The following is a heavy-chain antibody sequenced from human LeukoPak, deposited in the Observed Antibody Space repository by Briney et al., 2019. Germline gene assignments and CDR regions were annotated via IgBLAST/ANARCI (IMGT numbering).Heavy chain of an antibody. CDR3: ARDGGYCSSTSCLGGYYYYYYYMDV. V-gene: IGHV3-64*01. J-gene: IGHJ6*03. D-gene: IGHD2-2*01. CDR2: ICSNGGST. Sequence: GGSLRLSCAASGFTFSSYGMHWVRQAPGKGLEYVSAICSNGGSTYYANSVKGRFTISRDNSKNTLYLQMGSLRAEDMAVYYCARDGGYCSSTSCLGGYYYYYYYMDVWGKGTTVTVSS. CDR1: GFTFSSYG.